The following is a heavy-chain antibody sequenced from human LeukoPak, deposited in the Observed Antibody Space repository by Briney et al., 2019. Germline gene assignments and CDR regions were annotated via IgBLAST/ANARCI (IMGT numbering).Heavy chain of an antibody. CDR1: GYSISSGYY. D-gene: IGHD2-2*01. CDR3: ARNPVVVVPAATREGFDP. Sequence: SETLSLTCAVSGYSISSGYYWGWIRPPPGKGLEWIGIIYHSGSTYYNPPLKSRVTISVDTSKNQFSLKLSSVTAADTAVYYCARNPVVVVPAATREGFDPWGQGTLVTVSS. J-gene: IGHJ5*02. CDR2: IYHSGST. V-gene: IGHV4-38-2*01.